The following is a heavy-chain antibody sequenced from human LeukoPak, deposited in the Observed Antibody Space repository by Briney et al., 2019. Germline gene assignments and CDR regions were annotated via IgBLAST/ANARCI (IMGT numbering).Heavy chain of an antibody. J-gene: IGHJ4*02. V-gene: IGHV1-24*01. CDR2: FDPEDGET. CDR1: GYTLTELS. Sequence: ASVKVSCKVSGYTLTELSMHWVRQAPGKGLEWMGGFDPEDGETIYAQKFQGRVTMTEDTSTDTAYMELSSLRSEDTAVYYCATGRADCSSTSCLYYFDYWGQGTLVTVSS. CDR3: ATGRADCSSTSCLYYFDY. D-gene: IGHD2-2*01.